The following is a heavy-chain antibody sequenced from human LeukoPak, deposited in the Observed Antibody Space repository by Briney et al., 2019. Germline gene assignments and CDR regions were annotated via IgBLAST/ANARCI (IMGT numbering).Heavy chain of an antibody. CDR2: ISSTGIIR. V-gene: IGHV3-23*01. Sequence: PGGSLRLSCVVSGFIFTTYEMNWVRQVPGKGLEWVSYISSTGIIRYYADSVKGRFTISRDNSKNTLYLQMNSLRAEDTAVYYCAKVYVWNEYYFDYWGQGTLVTVSS. D-gene: IGHD1-1*01. J-gene: IGHJ4*02. CDR3: AKVYVWNEYYFDY. CDR1: GFIFTTYE.